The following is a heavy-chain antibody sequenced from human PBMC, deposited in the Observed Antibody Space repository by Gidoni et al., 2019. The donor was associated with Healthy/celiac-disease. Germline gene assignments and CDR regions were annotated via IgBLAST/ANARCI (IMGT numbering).Heavy chain of an antibody. CDR3: AKLVRGGYCSGGSCPPDAFDI. J-gene: IGHJ3*02. Sequence: EVQLVESGGGLVQPGRSLSLSCAASGFTFDDYAMHWVRQAPGKGLEWVSGISWNSGSIGYADSVKGRFTISRDNAKNSLYLQMNSLRAEDTALYYCAKLVRGGYCSGGSCPPDAFDIWGQGTMVTVSS. CDR2: ISWNSGSI. CDR1: GFTFDDYA. V-gene: IGHV3-9*01. D-gene: IGHD2-15*01.